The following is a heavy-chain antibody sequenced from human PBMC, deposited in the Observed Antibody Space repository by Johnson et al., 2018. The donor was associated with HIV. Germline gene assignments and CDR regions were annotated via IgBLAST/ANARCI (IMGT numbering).Heavy chain of an antibody. CDR1: GFTVSNNE. J-gene: IGHJ3*02. CDR2: ISYDGSNK. Sequence: QVQLVESRGVLVQPGGSLRLSCAASGFTVSNNEMRWVRQAPGKGLEWVAVISYDGSNKYYADSVKGRFTISRDNSKNTLYLQMNSLRAEDTAVYYCARWGYSSSPLDAFDIWGQGTMVTVSS. V-gene: IGHV3-30-3*01. D-gene: IGHD6-6*01. CDR3: ARWGYSSSPLDAFDI.